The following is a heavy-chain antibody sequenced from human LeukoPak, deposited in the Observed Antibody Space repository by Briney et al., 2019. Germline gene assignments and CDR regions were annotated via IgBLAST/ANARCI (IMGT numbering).Heavy chain of an antibody. Sequence: PSGTLSLTCAVSGGSISSYYWSWIRQPPGRGLEWIGYIYYSGSTDYNPSLKRRVTISVDTSKNQFSLKLSSVTAADTSIYYCATGRHGSSWDLDAFDIWGQGTMVTVSS. CDR1: GGSISSYY. D-gene: IGHD6-13*01. J-gene: IGHJ3*02. CDR2: IYYSGST. CDR3: ATGRHGSSWDLDAFDI. V-gene: IGHV4-59*01.